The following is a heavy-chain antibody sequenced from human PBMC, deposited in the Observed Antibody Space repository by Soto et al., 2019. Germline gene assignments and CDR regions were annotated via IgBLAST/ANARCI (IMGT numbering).Heavy chain of an antibody. CDR3: AKDRGWGGIATAGKGGYYFDY. CDR2: ISGSGGST. V-gene: IGHV3-23*01. J-gene: IGHJ4*02. Sequence: GGSLRLSCAASGFTFSSYAMSWVRQAPGKGLEWVSAISGSGGSTYYADSVKGRFTISRDNSKNTLYLQMNSLRAEDTAVYYCAKDRGWGGIATAGKGGYYFDYWGQGTLVTVSS. CDR1: GFTFSSYA. D-gene: IGHD6-13*01.